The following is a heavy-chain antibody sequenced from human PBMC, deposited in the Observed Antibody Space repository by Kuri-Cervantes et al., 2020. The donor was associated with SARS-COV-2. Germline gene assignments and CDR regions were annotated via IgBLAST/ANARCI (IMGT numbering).Heavy chain of an antibody. CDR2: IKQDGSEK. D-gene: IGHD1-26*01. Sequence: GGSLRLSCEASGISFSYYWMTWVRQTPGRGLEWAANIKQDGSEKYYVDSVKGRFTISRDNAGNSLFLQMNSLRSEDTAVYYCARASAGSSWGYYYYMDVWGIGTTVTVSS. V-gene: IGHV3-7*01. CDR1: GISFSYYW. J-gene: IGHJ6*03. CDR3: ARASAGSSWGYYYYMDV.